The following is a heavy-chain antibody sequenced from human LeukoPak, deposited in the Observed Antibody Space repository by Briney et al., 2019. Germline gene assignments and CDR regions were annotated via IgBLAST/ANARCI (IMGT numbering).Heavy chain of an antibody. D-gene: IGHD3-22*01. CDR3: AKTMGNYYDSIDY. CDR1: GGSISSSSNY. CDR2: IYYGGST. V-gene: IGHV4-39*01. Sequence: SETLSLTCTVSGGSISSSSNYWGWIRQPPGKGLEWIGSIYYGGSTYYNPSLKSRVTISVDKSKNQFSLRLSSVTAADTAVYYCAKTMGNYYDSIDYWGQGTLVTVSS. J-gene: IGHJ4*02.